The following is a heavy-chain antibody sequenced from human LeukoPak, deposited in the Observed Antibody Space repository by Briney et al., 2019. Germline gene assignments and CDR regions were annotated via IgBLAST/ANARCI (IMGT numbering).Heavy chain of an antibody. J-gene: IGHJ1*01. Sequence: GGSLRLSCAASGFTFRSNWMNWVRQAPGKGLEWVAHVQSDGSAKIYADSVKGRFTISRDNAKDSVYLQMNNLRVEDTAVYYCARDFFGWSSLGHWGQGTLVTVSS. CDR3: ARDFFGWSSLGH. CDR2: VQSDGSAK. V-gene: IGHV3-7*01. D-gene: IGHD6-19*01. CDR1: GFTFRSNW.